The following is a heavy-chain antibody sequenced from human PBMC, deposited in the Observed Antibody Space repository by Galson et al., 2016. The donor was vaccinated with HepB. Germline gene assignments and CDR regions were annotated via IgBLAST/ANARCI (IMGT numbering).Heavy chain of an antibody. CDR3: ARLGYYGSGSSYNIPFYFDY. Sequence: QSGAEVKKPGESLKISREGSGYRFSSNWIGWVRQMPGKGLEWMGIIYPGNSDTRYSPSFEGQVTITADKSSSTAYLLWSSLKASDTAMYYCARLGYYGSGSSYNIPFYFDYWGQGTVATVSS. J-gene: IGHJ4*02. CDR1: GYRFSSNW. CDR2: IYPGNSDT. D-gene: IGHD3-10*01. V-gene: IGHV5-51*01.